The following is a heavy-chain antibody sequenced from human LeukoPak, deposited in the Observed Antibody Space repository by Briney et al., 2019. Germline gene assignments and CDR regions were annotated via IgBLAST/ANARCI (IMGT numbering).Heavy chain of an antibody. J-gene: IGHJ4*02. D-gene: IGHD6-19*01. CDR3: ARGSSSYYFDY. Sequence: GGSLRLSCAASGFTFSDYYMSWLRQAPGKGLPWVSYISSSSSYTNYADSVKGRFTISRDNAKNSLYLQMNSLRAEDTAVYYWARGSSSYYFDYWGQGTLVTVSS. CDR2: ISSSSSYT. CDR1: GFTFSDYY. V-gene: IGHV3-11*05.